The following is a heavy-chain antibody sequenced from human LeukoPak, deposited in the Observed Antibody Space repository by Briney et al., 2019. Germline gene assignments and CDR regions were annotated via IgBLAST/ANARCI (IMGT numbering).Heavy chain of an antibody. J-gene: IGHJ4*02. V-gene: IGHV3-21*04. Sequence: GGSLRLSCAASGFTFSSYSMNWVRQAPGKGLEWVSSISSSSSYIYSADSVKGRFTISRDNAKNSLYLQMNSLRAEDTALYYCAKGLERESRLDSWGQGTLVTVSS. CDR3: AKGLERESRLDS. D-gene: IGHD1-1*01. CDR2: ISSSSSYI. CDR1: GFTFSSYS.